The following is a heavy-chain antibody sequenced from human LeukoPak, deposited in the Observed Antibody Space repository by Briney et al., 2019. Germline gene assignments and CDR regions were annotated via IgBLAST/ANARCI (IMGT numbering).Heavy chain of an antibody. Sequence: GRSLRLSCAASGFTFDDYVMHWVRQGPGKGLEWVSLTSGDGDSTRYADSVKGRFTISRDNIKNSLYPQMNSLRTEDTAFYYCVKDMRCSGGDCYGPGDYWGQGTLVTVSP. V-gene: IGHV3-43*02. CDR3: VKDMRCSGGDCYGPGDY. J-gene: IGHJ4*02. CDR1: GFTFDDYV. D-gene: IGHD2-21*02. CDR2: TSGDGDST.